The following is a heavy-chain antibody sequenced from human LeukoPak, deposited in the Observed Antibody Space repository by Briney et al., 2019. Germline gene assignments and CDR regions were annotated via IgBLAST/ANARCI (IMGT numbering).Heavy chain of an antibody. CDR1: GLTFSNYW. CDR2: IKEDGSAK. J-gene: IGHJ4*02. CDR3: ARDRGDYGDCHDY. Sequence: GGSLRLSCAASGLTFSNYWMSWVRQAPGKGPEWVANIKEDGSAKYHVDSVKGRFTISRDNAKNSLYLQMNSLRVEDTGAYYCARDRGDYGDCHDYWGQGTLVTVSS. V-gene: IGHV3-7*01. D-gene: IGHD4-17*01.